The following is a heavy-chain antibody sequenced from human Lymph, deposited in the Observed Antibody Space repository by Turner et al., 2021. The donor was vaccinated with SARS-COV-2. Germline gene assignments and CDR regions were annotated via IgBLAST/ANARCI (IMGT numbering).Heavy chain of an antibody. CDR2: ISYDGSNK. D-gene: IGHD3-10*01. J-gene: IGHJ4*02. CDR1: GFTFSSYA. Sequence: QVQLVESGRGVVQPGRSLRLSCTASGFTFSSYAMHWVRQAPGKGLEWVSLISYDGSNKYYADSVKGRFTISRDNSKNTQYLQMNSLRTEDTAVYYCAREMGSGSDYWGQGTLVTVSS. V-gene: IGHV3-30*04. CDR3: AREMGSGSDY.